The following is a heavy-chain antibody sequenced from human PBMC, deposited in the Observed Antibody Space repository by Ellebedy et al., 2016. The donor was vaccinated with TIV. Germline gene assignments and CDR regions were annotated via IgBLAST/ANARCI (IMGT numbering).Heavy chain of an antibody. D-gene: IGHD1-26*01. Sequence: GGSLRLXXVASGFTFSNYGMHWVRQAPGKGLEWVAVISDDGNDRRYGDSVRGRFTISRDNLKDTLYLQMNSLRVEDTAVYYCAKPRSDTRIDFLIESWGQGTLVSVSS. CDR3: AKPRSDTRIDFLIES. V-gene: IGHV3-30*18. CDR2: ISDDGNDR. CDR1: GFTFSNYG. J-gene: IGHJ4*02.